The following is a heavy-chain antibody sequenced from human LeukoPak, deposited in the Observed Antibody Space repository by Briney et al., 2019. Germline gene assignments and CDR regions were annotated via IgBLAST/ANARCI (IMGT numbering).Heavy chain of an antibody. D-gene: IGHD2-2*01. V-gene: IGHV4-61*02. CDR2: IYTSGST. J-gene: IGHJ5*02. CDR3: ARGGSTSRDNWFDP. Sequence: SETLSLTCTVSGDPISSGSYYWRWIRQPAGKGLEWIGRIYTSGSTNYNPSLKSRVTISVDTSKNQFSLKLSSVTAADTAVYYCARGGSTSRDNWFDPWGQGTLVTVSS. CDR1: GDPISSGSYY.